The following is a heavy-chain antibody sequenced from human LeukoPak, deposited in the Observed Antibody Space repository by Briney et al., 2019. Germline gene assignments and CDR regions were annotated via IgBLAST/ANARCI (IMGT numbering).Heavy chain of an antibody. D-gene: IGHD3-22*01. CDR3: AKGYQDSSGYYLFDY. Sequence: GGSLRLSCAASGFTFSSYAMSWVRQAPGKGLEWVSAISVSGGSKYYADSVKGRFTISRDNSKNTLFLQMNSLRAEDTAVYFCAKGYQDSSGYYLFDYWGQGTLVTVSS. CDR1: GFTFSSYA. J-gene: IGHJ4*02. CDR2: ISVSGGSK. V-gene: IGHV3-23*01.